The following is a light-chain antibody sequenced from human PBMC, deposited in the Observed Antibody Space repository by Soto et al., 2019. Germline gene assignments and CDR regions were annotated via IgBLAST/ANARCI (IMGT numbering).Light chain of an antibody. J-gene: IGKJ4*01. CDR3: QQYGTSPLT. V-gene: IGKV1-5*03. CDR1: QSSSSW. CDR2: KVS. Sequence: DIQITQSPSTLSASIGDTVAITCRASQSSSSWLPWYQQKPGKAPKFLIRKVSTVVSGVPSRFSGSGSGTEFTLTISSLQPDDFAVYYCQQYGTSPLTFGGGTKVDIK.